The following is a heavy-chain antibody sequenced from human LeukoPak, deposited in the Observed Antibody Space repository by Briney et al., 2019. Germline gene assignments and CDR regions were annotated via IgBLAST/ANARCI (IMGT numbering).Heavy chain of an antibody. V-gene: IGHV3-7*03. CDR3: ARVRTQGTFDY. Sequence: GGSLRLSCAASGFTFRTYWMSWVRQAPGKGLEWVANIKHDGSEKNYVDSVKGRFTVSRDNTKNSLYLQMNSLRAEDTAVNYCARVRTQGTFDYWGQGTLVTVSS. CDR1: GFTFRTYW. D-gene: IGHD1-1*01. CDR2: IKHDGSEK. J-gene: IGHJ4*02.